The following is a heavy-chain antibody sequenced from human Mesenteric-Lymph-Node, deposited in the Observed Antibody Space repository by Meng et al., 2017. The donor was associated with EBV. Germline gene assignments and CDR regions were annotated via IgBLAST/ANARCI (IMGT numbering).Heavy chain of an antibody. CDR2: IHYSWNT. D-gene: IGHD6-19*01. CDR1: GGSISSSTYY. Sequence: QWQESGPGLVKLSETLSLTCTVSGGSISSSTYYWGWIRQPPGKDLEWIGTIHYSWNTHYIPSLKSRVTISVDKSKNQFSLRLTSVTAADTAVYYCARLLAVGASWWFDPWGLGTLVTVSS. J-gene: IGHJ5*02. CDR3: ARLLAVGASWWFDP. V-gene: IGHV4-39*01.